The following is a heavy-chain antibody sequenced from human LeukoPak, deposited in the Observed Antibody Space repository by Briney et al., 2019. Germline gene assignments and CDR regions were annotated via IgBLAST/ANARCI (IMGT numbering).Heavy chain of an antibody. D-gene: IGHD3-22*01. CDR3: ARAVDHDTSGYHYFDS. CDR1: GFTFSDHY. CDR2: IRKKPNSYST. Sequence: GGSLRLSCAASGFTFSDHYMDWVRQAPGKGLEWVGRIRKKPNSYSTEYAASVKGRFTFSRDDSKNSIYLQMNSLKTEDTAVYYCARAVDHDTSGYHYFDSWGQGTLVTVSS. J-gene: IGHJ4*02. V-gene: IGHV3-72*01.